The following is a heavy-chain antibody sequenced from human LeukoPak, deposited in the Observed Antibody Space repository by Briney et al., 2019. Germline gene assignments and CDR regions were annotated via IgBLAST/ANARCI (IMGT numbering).Heavy chain of an antibody. J-gene: IGHJ4*02. V-gene: IGHV1-18*01. CDR2: VSAYNGNT. Sequence: ASVKVSCKASGYTFTSYGISWVRQAPGQGLEWMGWVSAYNGNTNYAQKFQGRVTMTRDTSISTAYMELSRLRSDDTAVYYCARDLDGRFDYWGQGTLVTVSS. D-gene: IGHD3/OR15-3a*01. CDR1: GYTFTSYG. CDR3: ARDLDGRFDY.